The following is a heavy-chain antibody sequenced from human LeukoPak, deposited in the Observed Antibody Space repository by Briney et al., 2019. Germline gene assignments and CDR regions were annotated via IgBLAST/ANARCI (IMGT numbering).Heavy chain of an antibody. J-gene: IGHJ4*02. D-gene: IGHD4-23*01. V-gene: IGHV4-59*08. CDR2: IFYTGTT. CDR1: GTSISNYY. CDR3: ARHSGDYGGLYDY. Sequence: SETLSLTCTVSGTSISNYYWSWIRQPPGKGLEWIGYIFYTGTTVSNPSLKSRLIMSVDMSKNQVSLNLISVTAADTAVYYCARHSGDYGGLYDYWGQGALVTVSS.